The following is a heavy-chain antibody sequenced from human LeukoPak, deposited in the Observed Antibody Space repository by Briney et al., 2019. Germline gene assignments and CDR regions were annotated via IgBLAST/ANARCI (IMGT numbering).Heavy chain of an antibody. CDR1: GFTFSSYA. CDR2: ISYDGSNK. Sequence: PGGSLRLSCAASGFTFSSYAMHWVRQAPGKGLEWVAVISYDGSNKYYADSVKGRFTISRDNSKNTLYLQMSSLRAEDTAVYYCARVYDYSNYGPISTDYWGQGTLVTVST. CDR3: ARVYDYSNYGPISTDY. J-gene: IGHJ4*02. V-gene: IGHV3-30-3*01. D-gene: IGHD4-11*01.